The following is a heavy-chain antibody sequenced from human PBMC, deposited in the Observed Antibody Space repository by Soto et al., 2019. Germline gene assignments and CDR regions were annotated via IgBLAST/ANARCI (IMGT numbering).Heavy chain of an antibody. CDR3: AKAFYNGNSDFGY. Sequence: EVHLVESGGGLVQPGGSLRLSCAASGFSFSNYWMTWVRQAPGKGLEWVANINPDGGAKYYVESVKGRFSISRDNAKNSLYLQMSNLRAEDTAVYYCAKAFYNGNSDFGYWGQGTPVTVSS. V-gene: IGHV3-7*05. D-gene: IGHD3-10*01. CDR2: INPDGGAK. J-gene: IGHJ4*02. CDR1: GFSFSNYW.